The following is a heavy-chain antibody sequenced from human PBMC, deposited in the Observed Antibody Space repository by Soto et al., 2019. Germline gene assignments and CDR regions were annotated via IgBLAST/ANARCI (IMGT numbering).Heavy chain of an antibody. CDR3: VCFECGRTAVATAMEANGY. J-gene: IGHJ4*02. D-gene: IGHD2-21*02. V-gene: IGHV3-74*01. CDR2: VNSDGSST. CDR1: GFTFSSYW. Sequence: VQLVASGGGLVQPGGSLRLSCAASGFTFSSYWMHWVRQGPGKGLVWVSRVNSDGSSTSYADSVRVRFTISRDNAKNTLYLQMSSLRVEDTALYYCVCFECGRTAVATAMEANGYWGQGTLVTVSS.